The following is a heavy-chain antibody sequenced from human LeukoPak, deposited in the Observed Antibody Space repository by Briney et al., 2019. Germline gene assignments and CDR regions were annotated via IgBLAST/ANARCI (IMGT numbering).Heavy chain of an antibody. CDR3: ARDSYSSSWLDY. D-gene: IGHD6-13*01. V-gene: IGHV3-30*04. CDR1: GFTFSSYA. J-gene: IGHJ4*02. Sequence: GGSPRLSCAASGFTFSSYAMHWVRQAPGKGLEWVAVISYDGSNKYYADSVKGRFTISRDNSKNTLYLQMNSLRAEDTAVYYCARDSYSSSWLDYWGQGTLVTVSS. CDR2: ISYDGSNK.